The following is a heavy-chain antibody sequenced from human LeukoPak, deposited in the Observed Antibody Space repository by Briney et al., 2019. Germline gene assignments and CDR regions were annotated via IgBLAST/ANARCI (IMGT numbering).Heavy chain of an antibody. CDR1: GFTFSDYY. CDR3: ARVLSGDYVGY. D-gene: IGHD4-17*01. Sequence: GGSLRLSCAASGFTFSDYYMSWIRQAPGKGLEWVANIKQDGSEKYYADSVKGRFTISRDNAKNSLYLQMNSLRVEDTAVFYCARVLSGDYVGYWGQGTLVTVSS. CDR2: IKQDGSEK. J-gene: IGHJ4*02. V-gene: IGHV3-7*01.